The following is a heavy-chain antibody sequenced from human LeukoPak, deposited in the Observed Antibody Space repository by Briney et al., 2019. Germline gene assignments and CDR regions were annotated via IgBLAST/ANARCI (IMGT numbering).Heavy chain of an antibody. V-gene: IGHV3-23*01. CDR2: ISGGGGSK. Sequence: GGSLRLSCAASGFTFSNYAVSWIRQAPGKGLEWVSVISGGGGSKYYADSVKGRFTISRDYSRDTLYLQMDSLRAEDTAVYYCAKADTSMVRRCYFDYWGQGTLVT. CDR3: AKADTSMVRRCYFDY. J-gene: IGHJ4*02. CDR1: GFTFSNYA. D-gene: IGHD5-18*01.